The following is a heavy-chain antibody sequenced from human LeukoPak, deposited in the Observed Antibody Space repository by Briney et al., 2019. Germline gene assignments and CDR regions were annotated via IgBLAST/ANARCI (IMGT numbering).Heavy chain of an antibody. CDR1: GSTFSSYA. Sequence: SVKVSCKASGSTFSSYAISWVRQAPGQGLEWMGGIIPIFGTANYAQKFQGRVTITADESTSTAYMELSSLRSEDTAVYYCARALGYCSGGSCYSAAFDIWGQGTMVTVSS. CDR2: IIPIFGTA. V-gene: IGHV1-69*13. CDR3: ARALGYCSGGSCYSAAFDI. J-gene: IGHJ3*02. D-gene: IGHD2-15*01.